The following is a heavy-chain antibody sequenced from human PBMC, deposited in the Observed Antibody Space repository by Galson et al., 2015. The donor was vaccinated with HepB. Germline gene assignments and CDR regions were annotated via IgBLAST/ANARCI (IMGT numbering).Heavy chain of an antibody. V-gene: IGHV3-23*01. CDR2: ISNNAGKT. D-gene: IGHD6-19*01. CDR1: GFSVDSRY. J-gene: IGHJ4*02. CDR3: AKDHPSSGWPAFDY. Sequence: SLRLSCAVSGFSVDSRYMSWVRQAPGKSLEWLSSISNNAGKTYYARSVRGRFTISRDESTNSVFLQMDSLRADDTAVYYCAKDHPSSGWPAFDYWSQGALVSVSS.